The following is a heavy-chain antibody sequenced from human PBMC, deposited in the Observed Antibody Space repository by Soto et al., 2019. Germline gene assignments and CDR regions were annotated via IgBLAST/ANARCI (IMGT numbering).Heavy chain of an antibody. J-gene: IGHJ6*02. CDR2: IIPIFGTA. CDR1: GGTFSSYA. D-gene: IGHD6-13*01. Sequence: GASVKVSCKASGGTFSSYAISWVRQAPGQGLEWMGGIIPIFGTANYAQKFQGRVTITADKSTSTAYMELSSLRSEDTAVYYCARCIAAAGTRYYYYYGMDVWGQGTTVTVSS. V-gene: IGHV1-69*06. CDR3: ARCIAAAGTRYYYYYGMDV.